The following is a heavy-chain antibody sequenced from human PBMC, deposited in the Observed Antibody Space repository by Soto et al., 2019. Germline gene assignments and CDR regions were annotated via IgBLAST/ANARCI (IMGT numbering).Heavy chain of an antibody. V-gene: IGHV1-8*01. CDR3: ARAVGIAAAGTPDMDV. CDR1: GYTFTSYD. D-gene: IGHD6-13*01. CDR2: MNPNSGNT. Sequence: ASVKVSCKASGYTFTSYDINWVRQATGQGLEWMGWMNPNSGNTGYAQKFQGRVTMTRNTSISTAYMELSSPRSDDTAVYYCARAVGIAAAGTPDMDVWGQGTTVTVSS. J-gene: IGHJ6*02.